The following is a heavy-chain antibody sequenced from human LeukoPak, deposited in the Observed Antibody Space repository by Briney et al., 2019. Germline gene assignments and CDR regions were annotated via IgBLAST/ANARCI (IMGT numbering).Heavy chain of an antibody. CDR1: EFTVSGNY. J-gene: IGHJ3*02. Sequence: GGSLRLSCAASEFTVSGNYMSWVRQTPGKGLEWVSSIYSGGSTYYADSVKGRFTISRDNSKNMVYLQMNSLRAEDTAVYFCARVRLDRSERNLDAFENWGQGTMVTVSS. D-gene: IGHD1-14*01. CDR3: ARVRLDRSERNLDAFEN. CDR2: IYSGGST. V-gene: IGHV3-53*01.